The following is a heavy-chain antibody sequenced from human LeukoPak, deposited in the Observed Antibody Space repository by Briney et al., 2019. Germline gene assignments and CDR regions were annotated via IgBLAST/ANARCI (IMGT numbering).Heavy chain of an antibody. V-gene: IGHV1-69*05. CDR2: IIPIFGTA. CDR1: GGTFSSYA. D-gene: IGHD6-6*01. J-gene: IGHJ6*03. Sequence: EASVKVSCKASGGTFSSYAISWVRQAPGQGLEWMGGIIPIFGTANYAQKFQGRVTITTDESTSTAYMELSSLRSEDTAVCYCARDSPSIAARPRYYYYMDVWGKGTTVTVSS. CDR3: ARDSPSIAARPRYYYYMDV.